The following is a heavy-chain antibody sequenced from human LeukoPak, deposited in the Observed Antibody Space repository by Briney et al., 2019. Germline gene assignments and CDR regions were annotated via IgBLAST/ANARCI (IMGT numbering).Heavy chain of an antibody. J-gene: IGHJ6*04. CDR3: AELGITMIGGV. Sequence: GGSLTLSCAASGFTFSTFAMIWVRQPPGKGLEGVSSIFPSGGEIHYADSVKGRFTISRDNAKNSLYLQMNSLRAEDRAVYYCAELGITMIGGVWGKGTTVTISS. D-gene: IGHD3-10*02. CDR2: IFPSGGEI. CDR1: GFTFSTFA. V-gene: IGHV3-21*01.